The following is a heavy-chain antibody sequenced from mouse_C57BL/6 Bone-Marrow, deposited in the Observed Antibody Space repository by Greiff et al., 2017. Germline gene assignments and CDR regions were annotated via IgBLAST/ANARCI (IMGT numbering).Heavy chain of an antibody. J-gene: IGHJ2*01. V-gene: IGHV14-3*01. Sequence: VHVKQSVAELVRPGASVKLSCTASGFNIKNTYMHWVKQRPEQGLEWIGRIDPANGNTKYAPKFQGKATITADTSSNTAYLQLSSLTSDDTAIYYCARARYYGSSLFDYWGQGTTLTVSS. CDR2: IDPANGNT. CDR3: ARARYYGSSLFDY. D-gene: IGHD1-1*01. CDR1: GFNIKNTY.